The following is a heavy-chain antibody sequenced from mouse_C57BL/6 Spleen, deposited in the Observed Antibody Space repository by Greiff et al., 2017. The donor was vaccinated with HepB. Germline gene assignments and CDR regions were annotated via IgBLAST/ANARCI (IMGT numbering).Heavy chain of an antibody. CDR2: IDPSDSET. CDR1: GYTFTSYW. D-gene: IGHD1-1*01. CDR3: ARSPYYYGSSLDAMDY. J-gene: IGHJ4*01. Sequence: VQLQQPGAELVRPGSSVKLSCKASGYTFTSYWMHWVKQRPIQGLEWIGNIDPSDSETHYNQKFKDKATLTVDKSSSTAYMQLSSLTSEDSAVYYCARSPYYYGSSLDAMDYWGQGTSVTVSS. V-gene: IGHV1-52*01.